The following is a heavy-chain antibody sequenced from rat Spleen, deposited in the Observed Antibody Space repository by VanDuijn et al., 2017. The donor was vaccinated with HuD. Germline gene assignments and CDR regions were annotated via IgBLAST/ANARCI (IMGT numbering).Heavy chain of an antibody. D-gene: IGHD2-2*01. CDR3: ARAGYLRDWYFDF. CDR2: ISSDGSNT. J-gene: IGHJ1*01. CDR1: GFTFSDFF. Sequence: EVQLVESDGGLVQPGRSLKLSCAASGFTFSDFFMAWVRQAPAKGLEWVATISSDGSNTYYRDSVKGRFTISRDNAKSTLYLQMASLRSEDTATYHCARAGYLRDWYFDFWGPGAMVTVSS. V-gene: IGHV5-29*01.